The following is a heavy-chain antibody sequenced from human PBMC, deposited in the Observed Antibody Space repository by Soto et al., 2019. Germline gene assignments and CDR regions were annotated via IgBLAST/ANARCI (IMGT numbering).Heavy chain of an antibody. CDR3: ARVAVGVYYYYYGMDV. Sequence: SETLSLTCTVSGGSISSISYYWGWIRQPPGKGLEWIGSIYYSGSTYYNPSLKSRVTISVDTSKNQFSLKLSSVTAADTAVYYCARVAVGVYYYYYGMDVWGQGTTVTVSS. J-gene: IGHJ6*02. V-gene: IGHV4-39*01. CDR2: IYYSGST. CDR1: GGSISSISYY. D-gene: IGHD1-26*01.